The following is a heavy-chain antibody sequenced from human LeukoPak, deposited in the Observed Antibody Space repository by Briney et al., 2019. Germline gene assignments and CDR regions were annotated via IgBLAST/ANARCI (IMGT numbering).Heavy chain of an antibody. CDR3: ARGGKRTFDN. Sequence: GGSLRLSCAASGFTFSDYYMSWIRQAPGMGREGISYMYSSASTINYADSVRGRFTISRDNAKNSLYLEMNSLRAEDTAVYYCARGGKRTFDNWGQGTLVTVSS. CDR1: GFTFSDYY. D-gene: IGHD3-16*01. V-gene: IGHV3-11*01. J-gene: IGHJ4*02. CDR2: MYSSASTI.